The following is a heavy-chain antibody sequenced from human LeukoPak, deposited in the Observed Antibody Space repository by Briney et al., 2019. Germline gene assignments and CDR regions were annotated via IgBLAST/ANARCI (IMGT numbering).Heavy chain of an antibody. CDR2: ISSSGSTI. Sequence: GGSLRLSCAASGFTFSDYYMSWIRQAPGKGLEWVSYISSSGSTIYYADSVKGRFTIARDNAKNSLYLQMNSLRAEDTAVYYCASGSPYYYDSSGHNFDYWGQGTLVTVSS. CDR3: ASGSPYYYDSSGHNFDY. CDR1: GFTFSDYY. J-gene: IGHJ4*02. V-gene: IGHV3-11*04. D-gene: IGHD3-22*01.